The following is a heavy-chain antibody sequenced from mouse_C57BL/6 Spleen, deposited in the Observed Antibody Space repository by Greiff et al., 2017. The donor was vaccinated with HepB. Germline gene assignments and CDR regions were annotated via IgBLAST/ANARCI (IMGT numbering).Heavy chain of an antibody. CDR3: TTEGVYYGSSYGYFDV. CDR2: IDPADGDT. V-gene: IGHV14-1*01. Sequence: EVQLQQSGAELVRPGASVKLSCTASGFNIKDYYMHWVKQRPEQGLEWIGRIDPADGDTEYDPKFQGKATMTADTSSNTAYLQLSSLTSEDTAVYYCTTEGVYYGSSYGYFDVWGTGTTVTVSS. J-gene: IGHJ1*03. CDR1: GFNIKDYY. D-gene: IGHD1-1*01.